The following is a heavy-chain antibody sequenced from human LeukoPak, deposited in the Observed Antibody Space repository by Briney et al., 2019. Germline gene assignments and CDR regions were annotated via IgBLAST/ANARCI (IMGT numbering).Heavy chain of an antibody. CDR1: GGSFSGYY. V-gene: IGHV4-34*01. CDR3: AGEKVGSFDI. J-gene: IGHJ3*02. D-gene: IGHD6-25*01. Sequence: SETLSLTCAVYGGSFSGYYWSWIRQPPGKGLEWIGEINHSGSTNYNPSLKSRVTISVDTSKNQFSLKLSSVTAADTAVYYCAGEKVGSFDIWGQGTMVTVSS. CDR2: INHSGST.